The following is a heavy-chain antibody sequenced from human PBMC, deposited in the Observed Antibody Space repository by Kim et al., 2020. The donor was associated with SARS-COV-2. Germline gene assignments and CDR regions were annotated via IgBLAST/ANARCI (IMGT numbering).Heavy chain of an antibody. V-gene: IGHV3-43*01. J-gene: IGHJ4*02. Sequence: YADSVKGRFTISRDNSKNSLYLQMNSLRTEDTALYYCAKDVAAAGTFFDYWGQGTLVTIS. CDR3: AKDVAAAGTFFDY. D-gene: IGHD6-13*01.